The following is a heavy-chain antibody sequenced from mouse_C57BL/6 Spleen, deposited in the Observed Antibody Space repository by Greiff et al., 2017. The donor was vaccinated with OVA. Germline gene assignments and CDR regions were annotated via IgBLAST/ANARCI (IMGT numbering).Heavy chain of an antibody. V-gene: IGHV1-18*01. Sequence: EVQLQQSGPELVKPGASVKIPCKASGYTFTDYNMDWVKQSHGKSLEWIGDINPNNGGTIYNQKFKGKATLTVDKSSSTAYMELRSLTSEDTAVYYCARYSNYRFAYWGQGTLVTVSA. D-gene: IGHD2-5*01. CDR3: ARYSNYRFAY. J-gene: IGHJ3*01. CDR2: INPNNGGT. CDR1: GYTFTDYN.